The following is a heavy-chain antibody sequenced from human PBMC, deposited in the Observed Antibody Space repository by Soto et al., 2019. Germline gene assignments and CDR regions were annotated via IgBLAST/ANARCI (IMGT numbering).Heavy chain of an antibody. CDR2: IYPSDSDT. J-gene: IGHJ4*02. Sequence: GDSLKISCKGSVYNFAGYWIAWVRQMPGKGLELMGIIYPSDSDTGYRPSFQGQVTISADKSISSAYLQWSSLRASDTAMYYCARGGVSTRTFDYWGQGTPVTVSS. V-gene: IGHV5-51*01. CDR3: ARGGVSTRTFDY. D-gene: IGHD3-3*01. CDR1: VYNFAGYW.